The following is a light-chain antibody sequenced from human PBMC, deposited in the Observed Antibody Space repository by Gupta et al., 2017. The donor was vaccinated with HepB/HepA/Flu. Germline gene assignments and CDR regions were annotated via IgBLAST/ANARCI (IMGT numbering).Light chain of an antibody. CDR1: QSISSW. V-gene: IGKV1-5*03. CDR2: KAS. Sequence: DIQMTQSPSTLSASVGDRVTITCRGSQSISSWLAWYQQKPGKAPKFLIYKASNLESGVPSRFSGSGSGTEFTLTISGLQPDDFAIYYCQQYLTFPLTFGGGTKVEIK. CDR3: QQYLTFPLT. J-gene: IGKJ4*01.